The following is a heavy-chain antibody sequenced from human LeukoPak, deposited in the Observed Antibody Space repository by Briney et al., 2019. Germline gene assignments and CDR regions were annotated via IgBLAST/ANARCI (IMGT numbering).Heavy chain of an antibody. Sequence: GGSLRLSCAASGFTFSNAWMSWVRQAPGKGLEWVGRIKSKTDGGTTDYAAPVKGRFTISRDDSKNTLYLQMNSPKTEDTAVYYCTTSSGYYPVDYWGQGTLVTVSS. J-gene: IGHJ4*02. CDR2: IKSKTDGGTT. V-gene: IGHV3-15*01. D-gene: IGHD3-22*01. CDR1: GFTFSNAW. CDR3: TTSSGYYPVDY.